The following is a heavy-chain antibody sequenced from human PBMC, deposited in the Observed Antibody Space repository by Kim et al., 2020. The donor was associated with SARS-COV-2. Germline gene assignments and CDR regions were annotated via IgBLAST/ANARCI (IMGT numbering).Heavy chain of an antibody. CDR1: GFTFSSYA. CDR3: AKMRGYVWGSYKFDY. V-gene: IGHV3-23*01. CDR2: ISGSGGST. J-gene: IGHJ4*02. Sequence: GGSLRLSCAASGFTFSSYAMSWVRQAPGKGLEWVSAISGSGGSTYYADSVKGRFTISRDNSKNTLYLQMNSLRAEDTAVYYCAKMRGYVWGSYKFDYWGQGTLVTVSS. D-gene: IGHD3-16*01.